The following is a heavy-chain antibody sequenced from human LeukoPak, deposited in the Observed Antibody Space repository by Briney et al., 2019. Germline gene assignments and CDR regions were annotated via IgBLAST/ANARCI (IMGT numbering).Heavy chain of an antibody. V-gene: IGHV3-23*01. Sequence: GGSLRLFCEASGFTFSDSAMSWVRQASGRGLEWVSPISASGGNSYYADSVKGRFTVSRDSSKNTLHLQMNSLRAEDTAVYYCARDIELSCWGQGTLVTVSS. J-gene: IGHJ4*02. CDR2: ISASGGNS. CDR1: GFTFSDSA. D-gene: IGHD1-26*01. CDR3: ARDIELSC.